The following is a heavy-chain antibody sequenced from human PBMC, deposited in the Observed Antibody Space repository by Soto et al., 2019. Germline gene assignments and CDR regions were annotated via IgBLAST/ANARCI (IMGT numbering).Heavy chain of an antibody. CDR1: GGSISSSSYY. D-gene: IGHD3-3*01. J-gene: IGHJ6*02. CDR3: ARTYYDFWSGYSHYYYGMAV. Sequence: SETLSLTCTVSGGSISSSSYYWGWIRQPPGKGLEWIGSIYYSGSTYYNPSLKSRVTISVDTSKNQFSLKLSSVTAADTAVYYCARTYYDFWSGYSHYYYGMAVRGQGTTVTVSS. V-gene: IGHV4-39*01. CDR2: IYYSGST.